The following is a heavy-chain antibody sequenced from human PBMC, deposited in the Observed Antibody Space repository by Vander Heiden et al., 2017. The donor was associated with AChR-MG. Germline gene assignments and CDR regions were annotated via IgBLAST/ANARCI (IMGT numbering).Heavy chain of an antibody. CDR2: MNPNSGNT. V-gene: IGHV1-8*01. CDR1: GYTFTSYD. J-gene: IGHJ4*02. D-gene: IGHD3-10*01. CDR3: ARGPTGEGNYYGSGSYYRY. Sequence: QVQLVQSRAEVKKPGASVKVSCKASGYTFTSYDINWVRQATGQGLEWMGWMNPNSGNTGYAQKFQGRVTMNRNTSISTAYMELSSLRSEDTAVYYCARGPTGEGNYYGSGSYYRYWGQGTLVTVSS.